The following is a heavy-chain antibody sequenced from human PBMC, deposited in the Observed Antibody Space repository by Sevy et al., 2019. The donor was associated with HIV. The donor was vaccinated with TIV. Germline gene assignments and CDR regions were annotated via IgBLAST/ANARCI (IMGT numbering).Heavy chain of an antibody. CDR2: ISGSGGST. V-gene: IGHV3-23*01. J-gene: IGHJ3*02. Sequence: GSLRLSCAASGFNFSSYAMSWVRQAPGKGLEWVSAISGSGGSTYYADSVKGRFTIPRDNSKNTLDLQLNSLRAEDTAIYYCAKDNHYDSRGYYYGMRPSEGAFDIWGQGTMVTVSS. CDR1: GFNFSSYA. D-gene: IGHD3-22*01. CDR3: AKDNHYDSRGYYYGMRPSEGAFDI.